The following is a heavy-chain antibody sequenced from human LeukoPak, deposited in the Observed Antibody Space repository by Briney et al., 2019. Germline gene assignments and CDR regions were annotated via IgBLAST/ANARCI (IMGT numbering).Heavy chain of an antibody. CDR3: ARADVVVPAAMLVYYYGMDV. D-gene: IGHD2-2*01. Sequence: GGSLRLSCAASGFTFSSYWMSWVRQAPGKGLEWVSNIKQDGSEKYYVDSVKGRFTISRDNAKNSLYLQMNSLRAEDTAVYYCARADVVVPAAMLVYYYGMDVWGQGTTVTVSS. V-gene: IGHV3-7*03. CDR1: GFTFSSYW. J-gene: IGHJ6*02. CDR2: IKQDGSEK.